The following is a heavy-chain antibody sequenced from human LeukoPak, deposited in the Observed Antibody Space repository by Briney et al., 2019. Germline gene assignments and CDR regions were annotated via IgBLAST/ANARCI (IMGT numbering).Heavy chain of an antibody. V-gene: IGHV4-34*01. J-gene: IGHJ4*02. D-gene: IGHD3-22*01. CDR3: ARGYLVGYYDSSGYYYYFDY. CDR2: INHSGST. CDR1: GGSFSGYY. Sequence: SGTLSLTCAVYGGSFSGYYWSWIRQRPGKGLEWIGEINHSGSTNYNPSLKSRVTISVDTSKNQFSLKLSSVTAADTAVYYCARGYLVGYYDSSGYYYYFDYWGQGTLVTVSS.